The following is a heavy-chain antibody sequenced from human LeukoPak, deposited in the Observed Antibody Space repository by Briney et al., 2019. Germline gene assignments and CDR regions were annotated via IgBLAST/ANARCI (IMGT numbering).Heavy chain of an antibody. CDR1: GFTFSSYE. V-gene: IGHV3-48*03. CDR2: ISSSGSTI. J-gene: IGHJ4*02. CDR3: AKRNREQWLDY. D-gene: IGHD6-19*01. Sequence: PGGSLRLSCAASGFTFSSYEMNWVRQAPGKGLEWVSYISSSGSTIYYADSVKGRFTISRDNAKNSLYLQMNSLRADDTAVYYCAKRNREQWLDYWGQGTLVTVSS.